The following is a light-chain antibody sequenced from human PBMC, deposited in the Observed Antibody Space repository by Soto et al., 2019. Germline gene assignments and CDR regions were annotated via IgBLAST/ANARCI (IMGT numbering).Light chain of an antibody. Sequence: QSALTQPASVSGSPGQSITISCTGTGSDIGAYNYVSWYQQHPGKAPKLIISEVSNRPSGISNRFSGSKSGNTASLTISGLQAEDEADYFCSSYTTTNTLWVFGGGTKLTVL. V-gene: IGLV2-14*01. CDR3: SSYTTTNTLWV. CDR2: EVS. J-gene: IGLJ3*02. CDR1: GSDIGAYNY.